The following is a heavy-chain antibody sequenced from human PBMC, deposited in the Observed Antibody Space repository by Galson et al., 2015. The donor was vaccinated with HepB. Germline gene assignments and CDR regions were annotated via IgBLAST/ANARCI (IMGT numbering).Heavy chain of an antibody. CDR3: AKVWGSSEHYSNYPMDV. J-gene: IGHJ6*02. V-gene: IGHV3-30*18. Sequence: SLRLSCAASGFTFSSYGMHWVRQAPGKGLEWVAVISYDGSNKYYADSVKGRFTISRDNSKNTLYLQMNSLRAEDTAVYYCAKVWGSSEHYSNYPMDVWGQGTTVTVSS. CDR2: ISYDGSNK. CDR1: GFTFSSYG. D-gene: IGHD4-11*01.